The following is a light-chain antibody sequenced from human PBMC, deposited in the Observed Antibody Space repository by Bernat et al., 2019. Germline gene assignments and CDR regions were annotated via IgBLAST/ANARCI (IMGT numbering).Light chain of an antibody. J-gene: IGKJ2*01. V-gene: IGKV1-39*01. Sequence: DIQMTQSPSSLSASVGDRVTITCRASQSIIKYLNWYQQKPGRVPRLLTYAASSLQSGVPSRFSGSGSGTDFTLTISSLQPEDFATYYCQQTYSNPRTFGQGTKLEIK. CDR3: QQTYSNPRT. CDR2: AAS. CDR1: QSIIKY.